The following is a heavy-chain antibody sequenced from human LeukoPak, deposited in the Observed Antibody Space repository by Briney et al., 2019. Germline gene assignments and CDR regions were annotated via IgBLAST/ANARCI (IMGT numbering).Heavy chain of an antibody. CDR3: ARIGSRIAARPYWFDP. J-gene: IGHJ5*02. CDR2: MNPNSGNT. V-gene: IGHV1-8*01. D-gene: IGHD6-6*01. Sequence: VSVKVSCKASGYTFTSYDINWVRQATGQGLEWMGWMNPNSGNTGYAQKFQGRVTMTRNTSISTAYMELSSLRSEDTAVYYCARIGSRIAARPYWFDPWGQGTLVTVSS. CDR1: GYTFTSYD.